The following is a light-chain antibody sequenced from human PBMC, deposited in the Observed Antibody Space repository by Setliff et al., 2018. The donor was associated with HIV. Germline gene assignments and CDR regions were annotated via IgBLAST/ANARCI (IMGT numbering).Light chain of an antibody. CDR3: QQYYRTPRT. CDR1: QSVLYNSNNKNY. J-gene: IGKJ1*01. V-gene: IGKV4-1*01. Sequence: DIVMTQSPDSLAVSLGERATINCKSSQSVLYNSNNKNYLAWYQQKPGQPPKLLIYWASTREPGVPDRFSGSGSGTDFTLTISSLQAEDVAVYYCQQYYRTPRTFGQGTKVDIK. CDR2: WAS.